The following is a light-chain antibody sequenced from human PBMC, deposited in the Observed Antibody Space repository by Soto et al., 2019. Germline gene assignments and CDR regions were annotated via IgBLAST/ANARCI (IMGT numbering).Light chain of an antibody. V-gene: IGKV3D-15*01. Sequence: EVLMTQSPATLSVSPGERVTHSCRASQSININLAWYQQKPGQAPRVLIYGASSRASGIPDRFSGSGSGTDFTLTISRLEHDDFAFYYCQQYHSWPPLTFGGGTRVEIK. CDR3: QQYHSWPPLT. CDR1: QSININ. CDR2: GAS. J-gene: IGKJ4*01.